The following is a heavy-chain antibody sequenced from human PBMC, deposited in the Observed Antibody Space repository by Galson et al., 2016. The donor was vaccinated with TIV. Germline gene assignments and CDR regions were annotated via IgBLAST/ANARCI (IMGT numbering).Heavy chain of an antibody. CDR1: GYNFSKYG. V-gene: IGHV1-18*01. D-gene: IGHD3-22*01. CDR3: ARDRGSMTMIVVVDYYFGMDV. Sequence: SVKVSCKASGYNFSKYGISWVRQAPGQGLQWMGWISAYNGDTDNAQKLQGRVTMTTDTSTNTAYMELRSLRSDDTAVYYCARDRGSMTMIVVVDYYFGMDVWGQGTMVTVSS. J-gene: IGHJ6*02. CDR2: ISAYNGDT.